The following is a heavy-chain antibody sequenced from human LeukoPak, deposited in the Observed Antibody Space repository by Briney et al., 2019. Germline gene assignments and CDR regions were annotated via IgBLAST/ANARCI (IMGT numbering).Heavy chain of an antibody. CDR3: AKKNPYYYDITGYSLED. CDR2: ISGSSGGT. CDR1: GFTFSNYA. V-gene: IGHV3-23*01. J-gene: IGHJ4*02. Sequence: GGSLRLSCAASGFTFSNYAMNWVSKAPGKGLDWVSGISGSSGGTYYADSVKGRFTISRDNSKNMVYLQMNSMRAEEMAIYYSAKKNPYYYDITGYSLEDWGQGTLVTVSS. D-gene: IGHD3-22*01.